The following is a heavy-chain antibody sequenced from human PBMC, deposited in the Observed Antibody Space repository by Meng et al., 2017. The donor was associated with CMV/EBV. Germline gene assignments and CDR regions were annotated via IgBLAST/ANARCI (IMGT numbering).Heavy chain of an antibody. V-gene: IGHV1-69*10. CDR3: ARDAQQLGRDY. CDR1: GGTFSSYA. CDR2: IIPILGIA. Sequence: SVKVSCKASGGTFSSYAISWVRQAPGQGLEWMGGIIPILGIANYAQKFQGRVTITADKSTSTAYMELSSLRSEDTAVYYCARDAQQLGRDYWGQGTLVTVSS. J-gene: IGHJ4*02. D-gene: IGHD6-13*01.